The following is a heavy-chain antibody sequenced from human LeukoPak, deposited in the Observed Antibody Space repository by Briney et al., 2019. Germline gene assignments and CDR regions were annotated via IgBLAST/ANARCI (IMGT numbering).Heavy chain of an antibody. D-gene: IGHD6-19*01. CDR1: GFTVTSNY. V-gene: IGHV3-23*01. CDR2: ISGSGGST. J-gene: IGHJ6*03. Sequence: GGSLRLSCAASGFTVTSNYISWVRQAPGKGLEWVSAISGSGGSTYYADSVKGRFTISRDNSKNTLYLQMNSLRAEDTAVYYCAKGSSAYFTYYMDVWGKGTTVTVSS. CDR3: AKGSSAYFTYYMDV.